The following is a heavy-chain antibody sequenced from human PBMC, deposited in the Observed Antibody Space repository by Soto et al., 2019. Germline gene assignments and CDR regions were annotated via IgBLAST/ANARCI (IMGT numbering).Heavy chain of an antibody. D-gene: IGHD6-19*01. J-gene: IGHJ6*02. V-gene: IGHV1-3*01. Sequence: QVQLVQSGAEVKKPGASVKVSCKASGYTFTSYAMHWVRQAPGQRLEWMGWINAGNGNTKYSQKFQGRVTITRDTAASTAYMELSSLRSEDTAVYYCARAIIAVAGRGLNFEYYGMDVWGQGTTVTVSS. CDR1: GYTFTSYA. CDR2: INAGNGNT. CDR3: ARAIIAVAGRGLNFEYYGMDV.